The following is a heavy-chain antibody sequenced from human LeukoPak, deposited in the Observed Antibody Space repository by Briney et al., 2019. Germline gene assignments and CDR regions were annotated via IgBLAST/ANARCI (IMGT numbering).Heavy chain of an antibody. CDR2: IYHSGST. CDR1: GYSISSGYY. V-gene: IGHV4-38-2*01. J-gene: IGHJ4*02. CDR3: ARSFPGAVFLDY. Sequence: SETLSLTCAVSGYSISSGYYWGWIRQPPGKGLEWIGSIYHSGSTYYNPSLKSRVTISVDTSKNQFSLNLRSVTAADTAVYYCARSFPGAVFLDYWGQGTLVTVPS. D-gene: IGHD2-8*01.